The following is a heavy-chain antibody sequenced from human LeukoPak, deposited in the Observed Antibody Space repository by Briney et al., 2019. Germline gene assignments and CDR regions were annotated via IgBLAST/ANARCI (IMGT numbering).Heavy chain of an antibody. CDR2: INPNSGGT. V-gene: IGHV1-2*02. CDR3: ARENRPGTTGDYFDY. D-gene: IGHD1-7*01. CDR1: GYTFTGYY. Sequence: ASVKVSCKASGYTFTGYYMHWVRQAPGQGLEWMGWINPNSGGTNYAQKFQGRVTMTRDTSISTAYMELSRLRSDDTAVYYCARENRPGTTGDYFDYWGRGTLVTVSS. J-gene: IGHJ4*01.